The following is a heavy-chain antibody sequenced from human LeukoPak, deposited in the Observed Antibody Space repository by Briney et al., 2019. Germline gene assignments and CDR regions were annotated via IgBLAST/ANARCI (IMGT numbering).Heavy chain of an antibody. V-gene: IGHV3-9*01. J-gene: IGHJ3*02. Sequence: GRSLRLSCAASGFTFDDYAMHWVRQAPGKGLEWVSGISWSSGNMDYADSVKGRFTISRDNAKNSLYLQMNSLRAEDTALYYCVKGLRLGYDDAFDIWGQGTMVTVSS. CDR1: GFTFDDYA. CDR3: VKGLRLGYDDAFDI. CDR2: ISWSSGNM. D-gene: IGHD2-15*01.